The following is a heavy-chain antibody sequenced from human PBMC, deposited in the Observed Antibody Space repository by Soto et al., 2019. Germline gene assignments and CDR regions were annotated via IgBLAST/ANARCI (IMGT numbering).Heavy chain of an antibody. D-gene: IGHD3-3*01. Sequence: WASVKVSCKASGGTFSSYAISWVRQAPGQGLEWMGGTIPIFGTANYAQKFQGRVTITADESTSTAYMELRSLRSEDTAVYYCARDKLTHYDFWSGYYAFDYWGQGTLVTVSS. V-gene: IGHV1-69*13. CDR3: ARDKLTHYDFWSGYYAFDY. J-gene: IGHJ4*02. CDR2: TIPIFGTA. CDR1: GGTFSSYA.